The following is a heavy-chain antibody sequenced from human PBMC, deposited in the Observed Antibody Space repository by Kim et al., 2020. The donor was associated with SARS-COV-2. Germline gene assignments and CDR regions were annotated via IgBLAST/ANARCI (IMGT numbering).Heavy chain of an antibody. D-gene: IGHD3-16*01. CDR1: GYDFSKFW. Sequence: GESLTISCKASGYDFSKFWIGWVRQVPGKVLELMGFIYPADSEIRYSPSFKGRVSISADESVDTAYMQWNSLKASDTATYYCARHGGLCSFSDCYFYIYYMDVWGKGTTVIVSS. V-gene: IGHV5-51*01. J-gene: IGHJ6*03. CDR2: IYPADSEI. CDR3: ARHGGLCSFSDCYFYIYYMDV.